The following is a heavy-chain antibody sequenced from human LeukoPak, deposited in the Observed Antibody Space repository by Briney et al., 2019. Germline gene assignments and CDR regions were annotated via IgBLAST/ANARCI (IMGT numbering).Heavy chain of an antibody. J-gene: IGHJ4*02. CDR2: ISAYNGNT. Sequence: ASVKVSCKASGYTFTSYGISWVRQAPGQGLEWMGWISAYNGNTNYAQKLQGRVTMTTDTSTSTAYMELRSLRSDDTAVYYSARGNGEYCSSTSCYEVWGQGTLVTVSS. CDR3: ARGNGEYCSSTSCYEV. V-gene: IGHV1-18*04. D-gene: IGHD2-2*01. CDR1: GYTFTSYG.